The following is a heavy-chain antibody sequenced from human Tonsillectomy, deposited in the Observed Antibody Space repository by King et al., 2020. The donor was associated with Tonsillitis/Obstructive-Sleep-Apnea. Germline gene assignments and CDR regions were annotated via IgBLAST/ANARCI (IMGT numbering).Heavy chain of an antibody. J-gene: IGHJ4*02. CDR1: GGTFSSYA. D-gene: IGHD4-17*01. CDR2: IIPIFGTA. V-gene: IGHV1-69*01. Sequence: VQLVESGAEVKKPGSSVKVSCKASGGTFSSYAISWVRQAPGQGLEWMGGIIPIFGTANYAQKFQGRVTITADESTSTAYMELRSLGSEDTAVYYCASLLTTVTTGARGDYWGQGTLVTVSS. CDR3: ASLLTTVTTGARGDY.